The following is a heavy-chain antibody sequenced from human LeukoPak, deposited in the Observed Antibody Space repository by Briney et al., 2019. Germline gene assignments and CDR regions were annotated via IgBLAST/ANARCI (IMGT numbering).Heavy chain of an antibody. CDR1: GFTFSSYA. J-gene: IGHJ2*01. V-gene: IGHV3-23*01. D-gene: IGHD6-19*01. CDR3: AKDGVAVAGTNHYWYFDL. CDR2: ISGGGGSI. Sequence: GGSLRLSCAASGFTFSSYAMSWVRQAPGKGLECVSVISGGGGSIYYADSVKGRFTISRDNSKNTLYLQMNSLRAEDTAVYYCAKDGVAVAGTNHYWYFDLWGRGTLVTVSS.